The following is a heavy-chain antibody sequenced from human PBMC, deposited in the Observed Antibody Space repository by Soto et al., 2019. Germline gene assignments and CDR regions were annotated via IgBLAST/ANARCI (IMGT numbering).Heavy chain of an antibody. CDR2: IYYSGST. J-gene: IGHJ4*02. CDR3: ARSRYDILTGYYTRTDY. V-gene: IGHV4-31*03. CDR1: GGSISSGGYY. Sequence: LSLTCTVSGGSISSGGYYWSWIRQHPGKGLEWIGYIYYSGSTYYNPSLKSRVTISVDTSKNQFSLKLSSVTAADTAVYYCARSRYDILTGYYTRTDYWGQGTLVTVSS. D-gene: IGHD3-9*01.